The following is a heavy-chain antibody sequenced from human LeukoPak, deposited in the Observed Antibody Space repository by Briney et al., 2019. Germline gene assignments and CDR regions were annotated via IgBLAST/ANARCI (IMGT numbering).Heavy chain of an antibody. CDR2: ISAYNGNT. D-gene: IGHD3-10*01. CDR1: VYTFTRYV. J-gene: IGHJ5*02. Sequence: ASLKVCCKPAVYTFTRYVISWVRQAPGQGIEWLGWISAYNGNTSYAQKLQGRVTMTTDTSTSTAYMELRSLRSDDTAVYYCARDRVVRGLRSSWFDPWGQGTLVTVSS. CDR3: ARDRVVRGLRSSWFDP. V-gene: IGHV1-18*01.